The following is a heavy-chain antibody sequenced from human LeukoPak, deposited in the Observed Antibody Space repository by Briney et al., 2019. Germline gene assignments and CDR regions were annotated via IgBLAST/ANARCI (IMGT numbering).Heavy chain of an antibody. CDR3: ARDPYYGSTWYVSWFDP. J-gene: IGHJ5*02. V-gene: IGHV3-23*01. Sequence: GGSLRLSCAASGFTFSSYARSWVRQAPGKGLEWISTISSSGGNTYYTNSVKGRFTISRDSSKNTLYLQMNSLKAEDTAVYSCARDPYYGSTWYVSWFDPWGPGTLVTVSS. CDR2: ISSSGGNT. D-gene: IGHD6-13*01. CDR1: GFTFSSYA.